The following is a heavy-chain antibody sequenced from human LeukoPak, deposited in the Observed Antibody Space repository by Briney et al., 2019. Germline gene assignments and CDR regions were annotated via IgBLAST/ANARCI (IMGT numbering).Heavy chain of an antibody. J-gene: IGHJ3*02. CDR2: ISAYNGNT. V-gene: IGHV1-18*01. CDR3: ARPFYYDSSGYYYDAFDI. D-gene: IGHD3-22*01. CDR1: GGTFSSYA. Sequence: ASVKVSCKASGGTFSSYAISWVRQAPGQGLEWMGWISAYNGNTNYAQKLQGRVTMTTDTSTSTAYMELRSLRSDDTAVYYCARPFYYDSSGYYYDAFDIWGQGTMVTVSS.